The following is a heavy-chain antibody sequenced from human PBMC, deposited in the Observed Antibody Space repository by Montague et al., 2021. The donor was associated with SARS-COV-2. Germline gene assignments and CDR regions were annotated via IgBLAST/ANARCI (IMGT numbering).Heavy chain of an antibody. Sequence: SETLSLTCAVYGGSLSGFYWTWIRQAPGKGLEWVGEITHGGSTSYSPALKSRLTISLDTSKNQFFLKLDSVTAADTATYYCARSHDYRGNDYFDSWGQGALVIVSS. CDR2: ITHGGST. D-gene: IGHD4-23*01. J-gene: IGHJ4*02. CDR1: GGSLSGFY. CDR3: ARSHDYRGNDYFDS. V-gene: IGHV4-34*01.